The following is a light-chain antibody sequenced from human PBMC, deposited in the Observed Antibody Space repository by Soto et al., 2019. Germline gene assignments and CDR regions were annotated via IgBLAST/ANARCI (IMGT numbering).Light chain of an antibody. Sequence: EIVITPSPAALSVSPGERATHSCRASQSVSSNLAWYQQKPGQAPRLLIYGASTRATGIPARFSGSGSGTEFTLTISSLQSEDFAVYYCQQYNNWPPWTFGQGTKVDIK. CDR1: QSVSSN. CDR3: QQYNNWPPWT. V-gene: IGKV3-15*01. CDR2: GAS. J-gene: IGKJ1*01.